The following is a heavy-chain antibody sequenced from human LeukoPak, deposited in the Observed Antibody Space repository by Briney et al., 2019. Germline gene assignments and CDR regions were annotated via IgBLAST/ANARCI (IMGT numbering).Heavy chain of an antibody. Sequence: SETLSLTCTISGGSISGASIRGTTYYWGCVRQPPGKGLEWIGSIYYNGHTFFNPSLKSRVTMSLDTSRNQVSLKLCSVTAADTAVYYCVRSPKGTAVTANWFDPWGQGTLVTVSS. CDR2: IYYNGHT. V-gene: IGHV4-39*07. CDR1: GGSISGASIRGTTYY. CDR3: VRSPKGTAVTANWFDP. D-gene: IGHD6-19*01. J-gene: IGHJ5*02.